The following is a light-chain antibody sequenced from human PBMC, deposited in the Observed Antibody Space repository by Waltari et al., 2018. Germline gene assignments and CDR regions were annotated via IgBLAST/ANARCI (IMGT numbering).Light chain of an antibody. Sequence: VVMTQSPATLSLSPGDSATLSCRASQSVTDMVAWYQQKPGQAPRLRIYEVSTRATGVPARFSGSGSRTDFTLTISSLQSEDFAVYYCQQYNNWPETFGQGTKLEIK. CDR1: QSVTDM. V-gene: IGKV3-15*01. J-gene: IGKJ2*01. CDR3: QQYNNWPET. CDR2: EVS.